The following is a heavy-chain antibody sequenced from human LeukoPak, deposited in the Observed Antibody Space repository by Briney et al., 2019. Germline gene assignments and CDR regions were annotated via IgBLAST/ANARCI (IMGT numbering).Heavy chain of an antibody. Sequence: PGRPLRLSCAASGFTFSSYAMHWVRQALGKGLEWVAVISYDGSNKYYADSVKGRFTISRDNSKNTLYLQMNSLRAEDTAVYYCARGITLIPMIVGGYFDLWGRGTLVTVSS. V-gene: IGHV3-30-3*01. D-gene: IGHD3-22*01. CDR2: ISYDGSNK. CDR1: GFTFSSYA. CDR3: ARGITLIPMIVGGYFDL. J-gene: IGHJ2*01.